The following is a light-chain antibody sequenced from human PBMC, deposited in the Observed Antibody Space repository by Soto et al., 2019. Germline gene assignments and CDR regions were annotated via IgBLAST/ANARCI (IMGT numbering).Light chain of an antibody. CDR2: DAS. CDR3: QQRSTAFT. CDR1: QSVSSY. V-gene: IGKV3-11*01. Sequence: EIVLTQSPATLSLSPGERATLSCRASQSVSSYLAWYQQKPGQAPRLLIYDASNRATGIPARFSGSGSGTDFTLTISSLEPDDFAVYYCQQRSTAFTCGPGTKVDIK. J-gene: IGKJ3*01.